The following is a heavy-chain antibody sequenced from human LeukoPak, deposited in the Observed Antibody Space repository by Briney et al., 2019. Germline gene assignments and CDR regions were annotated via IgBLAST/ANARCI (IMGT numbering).Heavy chain of an antibody. V-gene: IGHV4-34*01. Sequence: SETLSPTCALYGGSFTGFYSSWIRQPPGKGLGWNGEINHSGSTNYNPSLKSRVTISVDTSKTQSSLKLSSVAAADTAVYYCARGRVSYSSSSALWFDPWGQGTLVTVSS. CDR3: ARGRVSYSSSSALWFDP. CDR2: INHSGST. CDR1: GGSFTGFY. J-gene: IGHJ5*02. D-gene: IGHD6-6*01.